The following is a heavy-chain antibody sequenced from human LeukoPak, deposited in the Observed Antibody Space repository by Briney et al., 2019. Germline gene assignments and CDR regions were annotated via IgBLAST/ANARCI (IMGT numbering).Heavy chain of an antibody. CDR1: GHTFTGFY. CDR3: ASAGEYYDILSVSNYYYYGMDV. D-gene: IGHD3-9*01. CDR2: LTPNSDGT. V-gene: IGHV1-2*02. J-gene: IGHJ6*02. Sequence: ASVNVSCKASGHTFTGFYIHWARHAPGQGRGWMENLTPNSDGTTSAQKFQSSVTMTRDTSISTAYMEQSRLRSDDSAVYYCASAGEYYDILSVSNYYYYGMDVWGQGTTVTVSS.